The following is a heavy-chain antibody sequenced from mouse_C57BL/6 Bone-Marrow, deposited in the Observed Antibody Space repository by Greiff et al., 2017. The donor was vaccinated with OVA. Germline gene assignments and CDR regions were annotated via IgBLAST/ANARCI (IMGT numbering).Heavy chain of an antibody. Sequence: VQLQQSGPELVKPGASVKISCKASGYTFTDYYMNWVKQSHGKSLEWIGDINPNNGGTSYNQKFKGKATLTVDKSSSTAYMELRSLTYEDSAVYYCARGGSPFAYWGQGTLVTVSA. V-gene: IGHV1-26*01. CDR1: GYTFTDYY. CDR3: ARGGSPFAY. J-gene: IGHJ3*01. CDR2: INPNNGGT.